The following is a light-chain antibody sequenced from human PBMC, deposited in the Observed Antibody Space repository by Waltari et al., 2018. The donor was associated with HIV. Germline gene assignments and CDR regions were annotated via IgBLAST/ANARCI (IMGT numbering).Light chain of an antibody. CDR2: GAS. CDR1: QRVSSNY. CDR3: QQYGSSPYT. V-gene: IGKV3-20*01. J-gene: IGKJ2*01. Sequence: ELVLTQSPGTLSLSPGERAPLSCRASQRVSSNYLAWYQQKPGQAPRLLIYGASSRATGIPDRFSGSGSGTDFTLTISRLEPEDFAVYYCQQYGSSPYTFGQGTKLEIK.